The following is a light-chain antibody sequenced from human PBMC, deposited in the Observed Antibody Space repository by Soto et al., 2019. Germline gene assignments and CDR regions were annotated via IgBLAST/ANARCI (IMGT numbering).Light chain of an antibody. Sequence: QSVLTQPASVSGSPGQSIIISCTGTSSDVGGYNYVSWYQQHPGKAPKLMIFDVRNRPSGVSDRFSGSKSGNTASLTISGLQAEDEADYYCSSYTTSSTLVFGGGTQSPS. V-gene: IGLV2-14*03. CDR3: SSYTTSSTLV. J-gene: IGLJ2*01. CDR2: DVR. CDR1: SSDVGGYNY.